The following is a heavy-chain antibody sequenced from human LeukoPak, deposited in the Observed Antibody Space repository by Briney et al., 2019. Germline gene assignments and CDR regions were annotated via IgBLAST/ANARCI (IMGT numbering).Heavy chain of an antibody. D-gene: IGHD5-24*01. V-gene: IGHV3-23*01. J-gene: IGHJ4*02. CDR2: ISGSGGST. CDR3: ARGGGWQQLIDY. CDR1: GFTFSSYA. Sequence: PGGSLRLSCAASGFTFSSYAMSWVRQAPGKGLEWVSAISGSGGSTYYADSVKGRFTISRDNSKNTLYLQMNSLRAEDTAVYYCARGGGWQQLIDYWGQGTLVTVSS.